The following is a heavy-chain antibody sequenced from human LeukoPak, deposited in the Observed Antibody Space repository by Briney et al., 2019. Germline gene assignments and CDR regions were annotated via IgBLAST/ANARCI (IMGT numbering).Heavy chain of an antibody. D-gene: IGHD3-16*02. V-gene: IGHV1-69*13. CDR3: ARGGYDDVWGSYRPFDY. Sequence: SVKVSCKASGGTFSSYAISWVRQAPGQGLEWMGGIMPIFGTANYAQKFQGRVTITADESTSTAYMELSSLRSEDTAVYYCARGGYDDVWGSYRPFDYWGQGTLVTASS. CDR2: IMPIFGTA. J-gene: IGHJ4*02. CDR1: GGTFSSYA.